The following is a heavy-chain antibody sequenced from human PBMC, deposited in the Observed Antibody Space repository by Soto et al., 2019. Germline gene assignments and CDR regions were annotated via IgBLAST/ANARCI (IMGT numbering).Heavy chain of an antibody. D-gene: IGHD3-10*01. Sequence: SEPLSLTCTVSGGSVIVYYWSWIRQPAGKGLEWIGRIYIYNSGTTTYNPSLKSRVTMSGDMSMNQFSLKLSSVTAADTAVYFCARGPGSYNWFDSWGQGTLVTVSS. J-gene: IGHJ5*01. CDR2: IYIYNSGTT. CDR1: GGSVIVYY. V-gene: IGHV4-4*07. CDR3: ARGPGSYNWFDS.